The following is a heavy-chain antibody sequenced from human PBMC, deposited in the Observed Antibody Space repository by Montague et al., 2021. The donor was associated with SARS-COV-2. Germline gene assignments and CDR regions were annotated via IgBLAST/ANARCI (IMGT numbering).Heavy chain of an antibody. Sequence: SLRLSCAASGFTFSSYGMHWVRQAPGKGLEWVAVIWYDGSNKYYADSVKGRFTISRDNSKNTLYLQMNSLRAEDTAVCYCARERAYDGRTHDAFDIWGQGTMVTVSS. CDR3: ARERAYDGRTHDAFDI. J-gene: IGHJ3*02. D-gene: IGHD1-14*01. V-gene: IGHV3-33*01. CDR2: IWYDGSNK. CDR1: GFTFSSYG.